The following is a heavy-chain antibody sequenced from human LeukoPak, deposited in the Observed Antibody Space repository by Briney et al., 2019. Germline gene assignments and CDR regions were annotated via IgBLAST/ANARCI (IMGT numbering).Heavy chain of an antibody. CDR1: GYTFTGYY. Sequence: SVKVSCKASGYTFTGYYMHWVRQAPGQGLEWMGWINPNSGGTNYAQKFQGRVTMTRDTSISTAYMELSRLRSDDTAVYYCARGYCSSTSCSAFVDPWGQGTLVTVSS. V-gene: IGHV1-2*02. CDR3: ARGYCSSTSCSAFVDP. CDR2: INPNSGGT. J-gene: IGHJ5*02. D-gene: IGHD2-2*01.